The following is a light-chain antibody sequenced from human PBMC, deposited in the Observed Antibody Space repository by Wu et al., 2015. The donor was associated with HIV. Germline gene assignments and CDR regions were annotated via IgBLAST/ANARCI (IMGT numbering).Light chain of an antibody. CDR1: QSVSTS. Sequence: EIVMTQSPATLSVSPGERATLSCRASQSVSTSLAWYQRKSGQAPRLLIYGASGRATGIPDRFSGSGSGADFTLTISRLEPEDFAVYYCHHYGESLTFGGGTKVEIK. J-gene: IGKJ4*01. CDR2: GAS. CDR3: HHYGESLT. V-gene: IGKV3-20*01.